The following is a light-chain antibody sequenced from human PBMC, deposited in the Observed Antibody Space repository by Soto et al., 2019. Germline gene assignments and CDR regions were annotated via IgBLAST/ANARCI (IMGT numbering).Light chain of an antibody. V-gene: IGLV2-23*03. CDR3: CSYAGSSTFFYV. J-gene: IGLJ1*01. CDR2: EGS. CDR1: SSDVGSYNL. Sequence: QSALTHPASVSGSPGQSITISCTGTSSDVGSYNLVSWYQQHPGKAPKLMIYEGSKRPSGVSNRSPGSKSVNTASLTISGIKAEDEADYCCCSYAGSSTFFYVLGTGTKVTV.